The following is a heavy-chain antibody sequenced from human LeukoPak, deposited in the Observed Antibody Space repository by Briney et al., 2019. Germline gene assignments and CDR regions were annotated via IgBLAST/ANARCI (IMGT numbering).Heavy chain of an antibody. V-gene: IGHV3-21*01. D-gene: IGHD2-2*01. CDR1: GFTFSAYA. J-gene: IGHJ4*02. CDR2: INGDSSHI. CDR3: ARLTCDSTSCFGKYFFDH. Sequence: GGSLRLSCAASGFTFSAYAIDWVRQAPGKGLEWVSSINGDSSHIYYADSVKGQFTIARDNPKNTLHLQMNSLRAEDTAVYYCARLTCDSTSCFGKYFFDHWGQGTLVTVSS.